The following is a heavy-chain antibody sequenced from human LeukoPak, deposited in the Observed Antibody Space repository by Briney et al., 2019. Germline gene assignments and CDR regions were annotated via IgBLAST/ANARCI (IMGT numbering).Heavy chain of an antibody. CDR1: GGSISSSSDY. CDR2: IHYSGST. CDR3: ARHSFSSGWKSFDY. D-gene: IGHD6-19*01. Sequence: ASETLSLTCTVSGGSISSSSDYWGWIRQPPGKGLEWIGSIHYSGSTYYNPSLKSRVTISVDTSKNQFSLKLSSVTAADTAVYSCARHSFSSGWKSFDYWGQGTLVTVSS. V-gene: IGHV4-39*01. J-gene: IGHJ4*02.